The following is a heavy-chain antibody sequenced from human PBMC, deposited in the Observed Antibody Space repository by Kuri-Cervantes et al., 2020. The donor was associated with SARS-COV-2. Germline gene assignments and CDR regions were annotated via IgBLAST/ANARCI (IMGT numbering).Heavy chain of an antibody. Sequence: GSLRLSCTVSGGSISSYYWSWIRQPPGKGLEWIGEINHSGSTNYNPSLKSRVTISVDTSKNQFSLKLSSVTAADTAVYYCARGGAIFDYWGQGTLVTVSS. D-gene: IGHD1-26*01. J-gene: IGHJ4*02. CDR3: ARGGAIFDY. CDR2: INHSGST. V-gene: IGHV4-34*01. CDR1: GGSISSYY.